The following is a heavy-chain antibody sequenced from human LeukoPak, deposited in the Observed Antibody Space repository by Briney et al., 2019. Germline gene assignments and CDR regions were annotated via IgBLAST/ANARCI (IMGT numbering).Heavy chain of an antibody. Sequence: SETLSLTCTVSGGSISSYYWSWIRQPPGKGLEWIGYIYHSGSTNYNPSLKSRVTISVDTSKNQFSLKLTSVTAADTAVYYCASSPGGYWWNFDCWGQGTLVTVSS. CDR1: GGSISSYY. D-gene: IGHD2-21*01. V-gene: IGHV4-59*08. CDR3: ASSPGGYWWNFDC. J-gene: IGHJ4*02. CDR2: IYHSGST.